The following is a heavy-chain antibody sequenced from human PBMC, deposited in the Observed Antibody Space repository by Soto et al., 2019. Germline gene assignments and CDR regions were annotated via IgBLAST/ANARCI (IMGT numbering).Heavy chain of an antibody. J-gene: IGHJ4*02. CDR2: ISYDGSNK. D-gene: IGHD5-18*01. CDR1: GFTFSSYG. Sequence: PGGSLRLSCAASGFTFSSYGVHWVRQAPGKGLEWVAVISYDGSNKYYADSVKGRFTISRDNSKNTLYLQMNSLRAEDTAVYYCAKDRREGGYSYGPYDYWGQGTLVTVSS. V-gene: IGHV3-30*18. CDR3: AKDRREGGYSYGPYDY.